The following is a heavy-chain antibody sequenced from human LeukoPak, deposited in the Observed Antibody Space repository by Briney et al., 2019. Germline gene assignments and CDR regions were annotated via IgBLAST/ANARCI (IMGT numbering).Heavy chain of an antibody. CDR1: GFSFSKYW. Sequence: GGSLRLSCAASGFSFSKYWMHWVRQTPGEGLGWVARIREDGTYTSYADFVRGRFTISRDNARNTVFLQMNSLRAEDTAVYYCARDFDMGITPGDDFDFWGQGTLVTVSS. CDR2: IREDGTYT. CDR3: ARDFDMGITPGDDFDF. J-gene: IGHJ4*02. V-gene: IGHV3-74*01. D-gene: IGHD3-9*01.